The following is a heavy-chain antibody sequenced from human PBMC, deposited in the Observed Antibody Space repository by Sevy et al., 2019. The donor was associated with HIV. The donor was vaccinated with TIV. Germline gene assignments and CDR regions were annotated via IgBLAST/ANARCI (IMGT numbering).Heavy chain of an antibody. J-gene: IGHJ6*02. CDR2: INPNIGGT. Sequence: ASVKVSCKASGYTFTGYYMHWVRQAPGQGLEWMGWINPNIGGTNYAQKFQGRVTMTRDTSISTAYMELSRLRSDDTAVYYCARDPGYYDSSGYYSLGMDVWGQGTTVTVSS. V-gene: IGHV1-2*02. CDR3: ARDPGYYDSSGYYSLGMDV. D-gene: IGHD3-22*01. CDR1: GYTFTGYY.